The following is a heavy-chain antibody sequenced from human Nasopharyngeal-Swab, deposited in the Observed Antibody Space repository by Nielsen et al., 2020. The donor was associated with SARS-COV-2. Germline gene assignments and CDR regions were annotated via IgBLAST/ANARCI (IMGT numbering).Heavy chain of an antibody. D-gene: IGHD1-26*01. J-gene: IGHJ5*01. CDR1: GGSISSGGYY. CDR3: ASNRGSGSYLDS. CDR2: IYYSGST. V-gene: IGHV4-31*03. Sequence: SETLSLTCTVSGGSISSGGYYWSWIRQHPGKGLEWIGYIYYSGSTYYDPSLKSRVTISVDTSQRQFSLRLTSVTAADTAVYYCASNRGSGSYLDSWGQGTLVTVSS.